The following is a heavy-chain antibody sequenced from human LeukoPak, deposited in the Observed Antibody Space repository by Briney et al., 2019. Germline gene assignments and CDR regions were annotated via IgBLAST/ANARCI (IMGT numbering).Heavy chain of an antibody. D-gene: IGHD3-16*01. CDR2: IYHSGST. V-gene: IGHV4-38-2*02. CDR3: ARVATRDPLGY. Sequence: SETLSLTCTVSGYSISSGYYWSWIRQPPGKGLEWIGYIYHSGSTYYNPSLKSRVTISVDRSKNQFSLKLSSVTAADTAVYYCARVATRDPLGYWGQGTLVTVSS. CDR1: GYSISSGYY. J-gene: IGHJ4*02.